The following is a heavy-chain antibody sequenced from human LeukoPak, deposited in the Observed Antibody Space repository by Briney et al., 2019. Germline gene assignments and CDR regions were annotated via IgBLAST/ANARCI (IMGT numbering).Heavy chain of an antibody. V-gene: IGHV3-23*01. CDR1: GFTFSSYA. J-gene: IGHJ4*02. CDR2: ISGSGGST. Sequence: GGSLRLSCAASGFTFSSYAMSWVRQAPGKGLEWVSAISGSGGSTYYADSVKGRFTISRDNSKNTLYLQMNSLRAEDTAVYHCAKGSYEPDSSSDYWGQGTLVTVSS. D-gene: IGHD1-14*01. CDR3: AKGSYEPDSSSDY.